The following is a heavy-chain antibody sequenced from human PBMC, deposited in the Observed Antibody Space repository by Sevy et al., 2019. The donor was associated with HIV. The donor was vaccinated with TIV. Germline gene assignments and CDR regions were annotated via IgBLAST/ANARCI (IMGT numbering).Heavy chain of an antibody. CDR1: GFTFSTYN. CDR2: IWRSSSYI. V-gene: IGHV3-21*01. CDR3: ARDRTYGSFIDY. Sequence: GESLKISCAASGFTFSTYNMNWVRQAPGKGLEWVSSIWRSSSYIYYAGSVKGRFTIPRNNVKNSLYLQMNSLKVEDTAGYYCARDRTYGSFIDYWGQGTLVTVSS. J-gene: IGHJ4*02. D-gene: IGHD3-10*01.